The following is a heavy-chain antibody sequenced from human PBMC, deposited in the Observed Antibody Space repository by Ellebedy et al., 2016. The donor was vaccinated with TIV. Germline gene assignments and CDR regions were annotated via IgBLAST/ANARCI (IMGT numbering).Heavy chain of an antibody. CDR2: ISYDGSNK. V-gene: IGHV3-30*18. J-gene: IGHJ4*02. D-gene: IGHD3-10*01. CDR1: GFTLSSYG. Sequence: GESLKISXAASGFTLSSYGMHWVRQAPGKGLEWVAVISYDGSNKYYADSVKGRFTISRDNSKNTLYLQMNSLRAEDTAVYYCAKEDYGSGSYLFDYWGQGTLVTVSS. CDR3: AKEDYGSGSYLFDY.